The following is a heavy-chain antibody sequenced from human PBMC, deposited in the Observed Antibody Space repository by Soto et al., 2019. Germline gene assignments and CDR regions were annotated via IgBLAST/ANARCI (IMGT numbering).Heavy chain of an antibody. Sequence: GGSLRLSCAASGFTFSSYAMSWVRQAPGKGLEWVSAISGSGGSTYYADSVKGRFTISRDNSKNTLYLQMNSLRAEDTAVYYCANLRYCSGGSCQMPGHFDYWGQGTLVTVSS. CDR2: ISGSGGST. V-gene: IGHV3-23*01. J-gene: IGHJ4*02. D-gene: IGHD2-15*01. CDR1: GFTFSSYA. CDR3: ANLRYCSGGSCQMPGHFDY.